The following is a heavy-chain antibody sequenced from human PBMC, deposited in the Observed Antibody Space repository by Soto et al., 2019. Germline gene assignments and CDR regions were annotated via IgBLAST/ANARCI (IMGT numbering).Heavy chain of an antibody. CDR3: ARGTQVLYSSWARNWFDP. CDR1: GGSISSDSYY. J-gene: IGHJ5*02. CDR2: IYYSGST. D-gene: IGHD6-6*01. V-gene: IGHV4-39*01. Sequence: QLQLQESGPGLVKPSDTLSLTCTVSGGSISSDSYYWGWIRQPPGKGLEWIGNIYYSGSTYYNMSLKSRVSISVDTSKNQFSLKLSSVTAADTAVYYCARGTQVLYSSWARNWFDPWGQGTLVTVSS.